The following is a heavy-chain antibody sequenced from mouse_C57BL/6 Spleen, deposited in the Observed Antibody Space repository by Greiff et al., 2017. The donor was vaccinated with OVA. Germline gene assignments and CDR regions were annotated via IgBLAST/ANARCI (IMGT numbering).Heavy chain of an antibody. D-gene: IGHD1-1*01. CDR1: GYTFTDYE. CDR2: IDPETGGT. CDR3: TRCYGSSCDY. V-gene: IGHV1-15*01. Sequence: QVQLQQSGAELVRPGASVTLSCKASGYTFTDYEMHWVKQTPVHGLEWIGAIDPETGGTAYNQKFKGKAILTADKSSSTAYMELRSLTSEDSGGYYSTRCYGSSCDYWGQGTTLTVSS. J-gene: IGHJ2*01.